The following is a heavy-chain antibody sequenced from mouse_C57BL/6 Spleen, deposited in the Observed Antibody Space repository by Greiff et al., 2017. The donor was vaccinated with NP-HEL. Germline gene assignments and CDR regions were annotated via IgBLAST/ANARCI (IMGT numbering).Heavy chain of an antibody. CDR1: GYTFTEYT. V-gene: IGHV1-62-2*01. D-gene: IGHD1-1*01. CDR2: FYPGSGSI. CDR3: ARHEDAPYGSQSPYAMDY. Sequence: QVQLKQSGAELVKPGASVKLSCKASGYTFTEYTIHWVKQRSGQGLEWIGWFYPGSGSIKYNEKFKDKATLTADKSSSTVYMELSRLTSEDSAVYFCARHEDAPYGSQSPYAMDYWGQGTSVTVSS. J-gene: IGHJ4*01.